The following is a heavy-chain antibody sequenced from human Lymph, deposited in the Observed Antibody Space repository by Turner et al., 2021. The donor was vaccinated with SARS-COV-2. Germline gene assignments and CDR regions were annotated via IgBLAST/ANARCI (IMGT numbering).Heavy chain of an antibody. CDR3: ARGHGHCTSTSCYWDYYFGMDV. V-gene: IGHV1-8*01. Sequence: QVQLVQSGAEVTTPGASLTVSCKASGYTFTSYDINWVRQATGQGLEWMGWMNPESGDTGYAQKFSGRVTMTRDTAISTAYMELSSLRSEDTDVYYCARGHGHCTSTSCYWDYYFGMDVWGQGTTVTVSS. D-gene: IGHD2-2*01. CDR2: MNPESGDT. J-gene: IGHJ6*02. CDR1: GYTFTSYD.